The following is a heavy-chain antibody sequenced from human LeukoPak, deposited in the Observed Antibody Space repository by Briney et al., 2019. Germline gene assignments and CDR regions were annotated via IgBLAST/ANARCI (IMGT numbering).Heavy chain of an antibody. CDR3: ARDAPPYYDILTFNYYYYMDV. CDR1: GFTFSSYW. Sequence: GVSLRLFCTASGFTFSSYWMHWVRHAPGKGLVWVSRINSDGSSTSYADSVKGRLTISRDNPKNTLYLQMNSLRAEDTAVYYCARDAPPYYDILTFNYYYYMDVWGKGTTVTISS. V-gene: IGHV3-74*01. CDR2: INSDGSST. D-gene: IGHD3-9*01. J-gene: IGHJ6*03.